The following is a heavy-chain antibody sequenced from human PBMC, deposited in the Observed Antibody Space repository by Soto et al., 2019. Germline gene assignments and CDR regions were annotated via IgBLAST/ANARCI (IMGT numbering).Heavy chain of an antibody. D-gene: IGHD3-10*01. J-gene: IGHJ6*02. CDR3: AREPPYGSGAKYGMDV. CDR2: INAGNGNK. Sequence: ASVKVSCKASGYTFTSYAMHWVRQAPGQRLEWMGWINAGNGNKKYSQKFQGRVTITRDTSASTAYMELSSLRAEDTVVYYCAREPPYGSGAKYGMDVWGQGTTVTVSS. CDR1: GYTFTSYA. V-gene: IGHV1-3*01.